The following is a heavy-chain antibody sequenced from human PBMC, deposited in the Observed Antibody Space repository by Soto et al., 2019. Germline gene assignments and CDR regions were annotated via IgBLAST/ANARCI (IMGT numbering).Heavy chain of an antibody. CDR2: ISAYNGNT. D-gene: IGHD3-22*01. J-gene: IGHJ4*02. V-gene: IGHV1-18*04. Sequence: ASVKVSCKASGYTFTGYGISWVRQAPGQGLEWMGWISAYNGNTNYAQKLQGRVTMTTDTSTSTAYMELRSLRSDDTAVYYCARVYDSSGYSYGPPDYWGQGTQVTVSS. CDR3: ARVYDSSGYSYGPPDY. CDR1: GYTFTGYG.